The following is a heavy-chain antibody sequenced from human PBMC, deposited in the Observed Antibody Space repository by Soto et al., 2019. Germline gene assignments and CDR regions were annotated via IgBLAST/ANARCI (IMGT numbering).Heavy chain of an antibody. D-gene: IGHD2-15*01. Sequence: GGSLRLSCAASGFTFSGSAMHWVRQASGKGLEWVGRIRSKANSYATAYAASVKGRFTISRDDSKNTAYLQMNSLKTEDTAVYYCTRPGYIGYCSGGSCYHDAFDIWGQGTMVTVSS. J-gene: IGHJ3*02. CDR1: GFTFSGSA. CDR2: IRSKANSYAT. CDR3: TRPGYIGYCSGGSCYHDAFDI. V-gene: IGHV3-73*01.